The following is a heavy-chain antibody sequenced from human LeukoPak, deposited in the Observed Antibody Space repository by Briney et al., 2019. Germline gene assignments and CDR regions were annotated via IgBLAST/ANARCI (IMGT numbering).Heavy chain of an antibody. CDR2: IYYSGST. CDR1: GGSISSYY. J-gene: IGHJ4*02. V-gene: IGHV4-59*01. CDR3: ARGWQSYYDSSGYPLGY. Sequence: SETLSLTCTVSGGSISSYYWSWIRQPPGKGLEWIGYIYYSGSTNYNPSLKSRVTISVDTSKNQFSLKLSSVTAADTAVYYCARGWQSYYDSSGYPLGYWGQGTLVTVSS. D-gene: IGHD3-22*01.